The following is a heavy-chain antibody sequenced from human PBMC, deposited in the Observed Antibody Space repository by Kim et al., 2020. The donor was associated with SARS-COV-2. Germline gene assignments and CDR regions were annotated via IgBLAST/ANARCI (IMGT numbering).Heavy chain of an antibody. CDR1: GYTFTSYG. CDR3: ARTDFPLRAAAGTVNWFDP. Sequence: ASVKVSCKASGYTFTSYGISWVRQAPGQGLEWMGWISAYNGNTNYAQKLQGRVTMTTDTSTSTAYMELRSLRSDDTAVYYCARTDFPLRAAAGTVNWFDPWGQGTLVTVSS. D-gene: IGHD6-13*01. CDR2: ISAYNGNT. J-gene: IGHJ5*02. V-gene: IGHV1-18*01.